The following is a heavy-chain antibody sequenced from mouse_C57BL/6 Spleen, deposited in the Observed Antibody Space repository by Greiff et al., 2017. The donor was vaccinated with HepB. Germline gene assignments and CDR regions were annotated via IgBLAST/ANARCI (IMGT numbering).Heavy chain of an antibody. Sequence: VQLQESGPGLVKPSQSLSLTCSVTGYSITSGYYWNWIRQFPGNKLEWMGYISYDGSNNYNPSLKNRISITRDTSKNQFFLKLNSVTTEDTATYYCARTYSNYWYFDVWGTGTTVTVSS. J-gene: IGHJ1*03. CDR3: ARTYSNYWYFDV. CDR1: GYSITSGYY. CDR2: ISYDGSN. D-gene: IGHD2-5*01. V-gene: IGHV3-6*01.